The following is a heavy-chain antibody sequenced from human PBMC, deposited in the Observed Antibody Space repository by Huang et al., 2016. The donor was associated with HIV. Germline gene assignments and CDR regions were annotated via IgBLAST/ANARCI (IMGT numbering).Heavy chain of an antibody. Sequence: QVRLDQWGAGLLKPSETLTLTCAVYGDSLSGFFWSWIRQSPGRGREWIGEITHSGRTNYNPSLKSRVTIAIDTSKKQFSLKLKSVTADDTSTYYCARGRGTSWSFFDTWGQGSFVTVSS. D-gene: IGHD2-2*01. V-gene: IGHV4-34*01. CDR3: ARGRGTSWSFFDT. CDR1: GDSLSGFF. CDR2: ITHSGRT. J-gene: IGHJ5*02.